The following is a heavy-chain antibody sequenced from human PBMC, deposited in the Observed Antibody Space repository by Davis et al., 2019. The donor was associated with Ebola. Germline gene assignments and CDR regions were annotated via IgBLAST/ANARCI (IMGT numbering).Heavy chain of an antibody. D-gene: IGHD6-19*01. CDR1: GFTFRRYD. Sequence: GESLKISCAASGFTFRRYDMHWVRQASGRSLEWVSGIGTAGDTYYPGSVKGRFTISRENAKNSLFLQMNSLRAGETAVYYCVRARFGWSDFDYWGQGTLVTVSS. J-gene: IGHJ4*02. CDR3: VRARFGWSDFDY. V-gene: IGHV3-13*01. CDR2: IGTAGDT.